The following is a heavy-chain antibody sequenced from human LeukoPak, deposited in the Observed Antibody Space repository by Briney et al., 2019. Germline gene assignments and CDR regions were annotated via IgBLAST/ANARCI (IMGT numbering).Heavy chain of an antibody. Sequence: GGSLRLSCEASRFTFSDYWMSWVRQAPGKGLEWVANINHDGRETYYVDSVKGRFTISRDNAKNSLFLQMNSLRVEDTVVYYCARAGGPGTVDYWGQGTLLTVSS. V-gene: IGHV3-7*03. CDR3: ARAGGPGTVDY. J-gene: IGHJ4*02. CDR1: RFTFSDYW. D-gene: IGHD1-26*01. CDR2: INHDGRET.